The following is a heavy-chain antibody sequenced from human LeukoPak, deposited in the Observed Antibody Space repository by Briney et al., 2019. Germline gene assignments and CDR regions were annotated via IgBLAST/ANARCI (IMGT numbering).Heavy chain of an antibody. CDR3: AKGTDYDFWSGYSYHYGMDV. CDR1: GFSFSTYT. J-gene: IGHJ6*02. CDR2: INGRGDST. Sequence: GGSLRLSCAASGFSFSTYTMNWVRQAPGKGLEWVSAINGRGDSTFYADSVKGQFTISRDNSKSTVYLQMNSLRAEDTAVYYCAKGTDYDFWSGYSYHYGMDVWGQGTTVTVS. D-gene: IGHD3-3*01. V-gene: IGHV3-23*01.